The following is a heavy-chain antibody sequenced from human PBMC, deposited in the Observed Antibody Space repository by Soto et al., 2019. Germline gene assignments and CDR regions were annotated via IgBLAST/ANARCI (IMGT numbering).Heavy chain of an antibody. V-gene: IGHV1-18*01. Sequence: ASVKVSCKASGYTFTSYGISWVRQAPGQGLEWMGWISAYNGNTNYAQKLQGRVTMTTDTSTSTAYMELRSLRSDDTAVYYCARDRSIAARGYYYGMDVWGQGTTVTVSS. D-gene: IGHD6-6*01. CDR1: GYTFTSYG. CDR2: ISAYNGNT. J-gene: IGHJ6*02. CDR3: ARDRSIAARGYYYGMDV.